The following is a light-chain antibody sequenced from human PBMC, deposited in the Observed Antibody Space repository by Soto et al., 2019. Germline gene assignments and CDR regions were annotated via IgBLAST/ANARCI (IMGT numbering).Light chain of an antibody. Sequence: EIVITQSPATLSVSPGERATLSCRASQSVSSNLAWYQQKPGQAPRLLIYGASTRATGIPARFSGSGSGTEFTLTISSLQSEDFAVYYCQQYNNWSYTFGQGTKVDIK. CDR3: QQYNNWSYT. V-gene: IGKV3-15*01. CDR1: QSVSSN. CDR2: GAS. J-gene: IGKJ2*01.